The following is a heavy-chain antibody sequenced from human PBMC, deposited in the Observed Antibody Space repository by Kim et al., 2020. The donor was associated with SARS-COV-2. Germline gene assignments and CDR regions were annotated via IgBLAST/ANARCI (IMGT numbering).Heavy chain of an antibody. CDR1: GGTFSSYA. CDR3: ARGDLKTIGYYYYGMDV. Sequence: SVKVSCKASGGTFSSYAISWVRQAPGQGLEWMGGIIPIFGTANYAQKFQGRVTITADESTSTAYMELSSLRSEDTAVYYCARGDLKTIGYYYYGMDVWGQGTTVTVSS. J-gene: IGHJ6*02. V-gene: IGHV1-69*13. CDR2: IIPIFGTA.